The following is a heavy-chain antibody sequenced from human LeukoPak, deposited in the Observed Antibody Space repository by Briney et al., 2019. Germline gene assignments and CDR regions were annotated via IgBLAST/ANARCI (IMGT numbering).Heavy chain of an antibody. J-gene: IGHJ5*02. CDR3: AKKYNTGLDP. D-gene: IGHD1-14*01. CDR1: GFIFSSHG. Sequence: GGSLRLSCAASGFIFSSHGMNWVRQAPGKGLEWVSGISPSGDITYYADSVKGRFTISRDNSKNTVYLQMNSLRAEDTAVYYCAKKYNTGLDPWGQGTLVTVSS. V-gene: IGHV3-23*01. CDR2: ISPSGDIT.